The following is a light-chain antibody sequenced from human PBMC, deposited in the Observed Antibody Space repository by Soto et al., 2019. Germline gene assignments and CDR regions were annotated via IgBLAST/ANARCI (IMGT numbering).Light chain of an antibody. J-gene: IGLJ3*02. CDR1: SSDVGSYNI. CDR2: EGS. V-gene: IGLV2-23*01. CDR3: CSYAGSSTWV. Sequence: QSALTQPASVSGSPGQSITISCTGTSSDVGSYNIVSWYQQHPGKAPKLMIYEGSKRPSGVSHRFSGSKSGNTASLTISGLQAEDEADYCCCSYAGSSTWVFGGGTKLTVL.